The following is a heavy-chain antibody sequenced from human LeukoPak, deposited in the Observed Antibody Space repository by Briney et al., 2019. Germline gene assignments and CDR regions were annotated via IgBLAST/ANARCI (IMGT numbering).Heavy chain of an antibody. V-gene: IGHV4-30-2*01. J-gene: IGHJ4*02. CDR2: IYHSGST. Sequence: PSETLSLTCAVSGGSISSGGYSWSWIRQPPGKGLEWIGYIYHSGSTYYNPSLKSRVTISVDRSKNQFSLKLSSVTAADTAVYYCARDQGVLDYWGQGTLVTVSS. D-gene: IGHD3-10*01. CDR3: ARDQGVLDY. CDR1: GGSISSGGYS.